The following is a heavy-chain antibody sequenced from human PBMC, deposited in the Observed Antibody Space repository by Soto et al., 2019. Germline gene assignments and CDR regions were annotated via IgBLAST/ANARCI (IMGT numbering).Heavy chain of an antibody. CDR1: GGTFSSYA. CDR2: IIPIFGTA. Sequence: QVQLVQSGAEVKKPGSSVKVSCKASGGTFSSYAISWVRQAPGQGLEWMGGIIPIFGTANYAQKFQGRVTITXXEXTXXAYMELSSLRSEDTAVYYCARNPLSVDDYYYGMDVWGQGTTVTVSS. CDR3: ARNPLSVDDYYYGMDV. V-gene: IGHV1-69*05. J-gene: IGHJ6*02. D-gene: IGHD3-9*01.